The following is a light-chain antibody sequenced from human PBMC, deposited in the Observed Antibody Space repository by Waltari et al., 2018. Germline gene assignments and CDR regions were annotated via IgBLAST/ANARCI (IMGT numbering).Light chain of an antibody. CDR2: DAS. V-gene: IGKV3-20*01. Sequence: VLKPSPGPLALSPGETPTLSCRASQSVGRALAWYQQKPCQAPRLLSYDASIRATGVPDRFSGSGSGTDFSLTISRLEPEDVAVYNCQHYVLLPVTFGQGTKVE. CDR3: QHYVLLPVT. CDR1: QSVGRA. J-gene: IGKJ1*01.